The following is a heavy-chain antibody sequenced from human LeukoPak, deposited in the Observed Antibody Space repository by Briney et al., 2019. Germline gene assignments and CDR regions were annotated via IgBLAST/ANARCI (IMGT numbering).Heavy chain of an antibody. CDR2: IWYDGSNK. V-gene: IGHV3-33*06. D-gene: IGHD3-10*01. Sequence: GGSLRLSCAASGFTFSSYGMHWVRQAPGKGLEWVAVIWYDGSNKYYADSVKGRFTISRDNSQNTLFLQMNSLRVEDTAIYYCAKDSYASGRPLHTFDVWGQGTMVTVSS. CDR3: AKDSYASGRPLHTFDV. J-gene: IGHJ3*01. CDR1: GFTFSSYG.